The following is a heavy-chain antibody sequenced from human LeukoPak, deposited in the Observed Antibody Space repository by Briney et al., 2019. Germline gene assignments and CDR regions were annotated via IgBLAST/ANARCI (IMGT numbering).Heavy chain of an antibody. CDR1: GFTFSSYA. J-gene: IGHJ4*02. CDR2: ISYDGSNK. D-gene: IGHD3-3*01. CDR3: ARDLEMYNSLINDY. Sequence: GGSLRLSCAASGFTFSSYAMHWVRQAPGKGLEWVAVISYDGSNKYYADSVKGRFTISRDNFKNTLYLQMNSLRAEDTAVYYCARDLEMYNSLINDYWGQGTLVTVSS. V-gene: IGHV3-30-3*01.